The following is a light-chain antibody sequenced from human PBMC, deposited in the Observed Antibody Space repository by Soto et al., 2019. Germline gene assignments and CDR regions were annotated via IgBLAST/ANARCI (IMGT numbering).Light chain of an antibody. CDR2: AAS. CDR1: QGISSY. J-gene: IGKJ4*01. Sequence: ELTQSTSSLSASVGDRVTITCRASQGISSYLAWYQQKPGKAPKLLIYAASTLQSGVPSRFSGSGSGTDFTLTISSLQPEDFATYYCQQLNSYPPEGPTFGGGTKVDIK. V-gene: IGKV1-9*01. CDR3: QQLNSYPPEGPT.